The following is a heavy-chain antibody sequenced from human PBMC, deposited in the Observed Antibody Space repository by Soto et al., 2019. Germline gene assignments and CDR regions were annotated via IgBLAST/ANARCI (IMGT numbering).Heavy chain of an antibody. CDR2: INPNSGGT. J-gene: IGHJ6*02. Sequence: QVQLVQSGAEVKKPGASVKVSCKASGYTFTGYYMHWVRQAPGQGLEWMGWINPNSGGTNYAQKFQGWVTMTRDTSISTAYMELSRLRSDDTAVYYCARGGDTYCGGDCSGYYYYYGMDVWGQGTTVTVSS. V-gene: IGHV1-2*04. CDR3: ARGGDTYCGGDCSGYYYYYGMDV. CDR1: GYTFTGYY. D-gene: IGHD2-21*02.